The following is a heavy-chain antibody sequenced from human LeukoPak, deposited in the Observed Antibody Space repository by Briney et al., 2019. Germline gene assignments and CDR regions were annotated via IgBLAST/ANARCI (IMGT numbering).Heavy chain of an antibody. CDR2: IYTSGST. Sequence: PSQTLSLTCTVSGGSISSGSYYWSWIRQPAGKGLEWIGRIYTSGSTNYNPSLKSRVTISVDTSKNQFSLKLSSVTAADTAVYYCARDSGSYRFDYWGQGTLVTVSS. CDR3: ARDSGSYRFDY. V-gene: IGHV4-61*02. J-gene: IGHJ4*02. CDR1: GGSISSGSYY. D-gene: IGHD1-26*01.